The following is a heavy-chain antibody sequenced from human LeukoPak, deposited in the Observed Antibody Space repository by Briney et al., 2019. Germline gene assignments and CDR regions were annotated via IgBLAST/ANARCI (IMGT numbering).Heavy chain of an antibody. V-gene: IGHV4-34*01. Sequence: PSETPSLTCAVYGGSFSDYYWTWIRQPPGKGLEWIGEINHGGSTNYNPSLKSRVTISVDTSKNQFSLKLNSVTAADTAVYFCARRLYQLSRYAFDIWGLGTMVTVSS. D-gene: IGHD3-16*02. J-gene: IGHJ3*02. CDR3: ARRLYQLSRYAFDI. CDR1: GGSFSDYY. CDR2: INHGGST.